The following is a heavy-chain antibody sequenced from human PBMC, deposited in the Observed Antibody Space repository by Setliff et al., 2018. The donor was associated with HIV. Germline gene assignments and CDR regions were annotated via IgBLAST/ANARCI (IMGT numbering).Heavy chain of an antibody. Sequence: SETLSLTCNVSGDSLNTYYWSWIRQSAGKGLEWIGRIYASGKTNFNPSLKSRVRMSVDTSKNQFSLKLTPVTAADTAVYYCARGNNDLESFDYWGQGALVTVSS. J-gene: IGHJ4*02. CDR1: GDSLNTYY. CDR2: IYASGKT. CDR3: ARGNNDLESFDY. D-gene: IGHD3-3*01. V-gene: IGHV4-4*07.